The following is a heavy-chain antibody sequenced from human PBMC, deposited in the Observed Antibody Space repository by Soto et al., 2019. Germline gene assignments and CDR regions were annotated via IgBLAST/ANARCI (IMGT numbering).Heavy chain of an antibody. CDR2: IYSSGST. CDR1: GGAISTYY. Sequence: SETLSLTSTVSGGAISTYYWTWIRQPAGKGLEWIGRIYSSGSTKYNPSLQSRVTMSLDTSNNQFSLRLTSVTAADTAVYYCARGQRFSDWFDPWGQGTLGTVS. CDR3: ARGQRFSDWFDP. D-gene: IGHD3-3*01. V-gene: IGHV4-4*07. J-gene: IGHJ5*02.